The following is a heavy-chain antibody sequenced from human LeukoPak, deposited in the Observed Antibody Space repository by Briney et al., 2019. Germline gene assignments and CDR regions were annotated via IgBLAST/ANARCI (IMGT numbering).Heavy chain of an antibody. CDR2: IYTSGST. CDR1: GGSFSGYY. J-gene: IGHJ5*02. V-gene: IGHV4-59*10. Sequence: PSETLSLTCAVYGGSFSGYYWSWIRQPAGKGLEWIGRIYTSGSTNYNPSLKSRVTISVDTSKNQFSLKLSSVTAADTAVYYCARAAVDWFDPWGQGTLVTVSS. CDR3: ARAAVDWFDP. D-gene: IGHD6-25*01.